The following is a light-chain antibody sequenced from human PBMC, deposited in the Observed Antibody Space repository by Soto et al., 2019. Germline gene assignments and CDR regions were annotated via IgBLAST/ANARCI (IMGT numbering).Light chain of an antibody. CDR3: SSYTSSSTPYV. CDR2: DAS. V-gene: IGLV2-14*03. J-gene: IGLJ1*01. CDR1: SSDIGGYNF. Sequence: QSVLTQPASVSGSPGQSITISCTGTSSDIGGYNFVSWYQQHPDKGPKLMIYDASNRPSGVSNRFSGSKSGNTASLTISGLQAEDEADYYCSSYTSSSTPYVFGTGTKVTVL.